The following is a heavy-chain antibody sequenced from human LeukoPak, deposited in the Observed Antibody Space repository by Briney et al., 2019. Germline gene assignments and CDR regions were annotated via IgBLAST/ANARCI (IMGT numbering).Heavy chain of an antibody. CDR2: IKQDGSEK. D-gene: IGHD6-13*01. V-gene: IGHV3-7*01. CDR3: ARVPARRIAAAAFDI. CDR1: GFTFSSYW. J-gene: IGHJ3*02. Sequence: GGSLRLSCAASGFTFSSYWMSWVRQAPGKGLEWVANIKQDGSEKYYVDSVKGRFTISRDNAKNSLYLQMNSLRAEDTAVYYCARVPARRIAAAAFDIWGQGTMVTVSS.